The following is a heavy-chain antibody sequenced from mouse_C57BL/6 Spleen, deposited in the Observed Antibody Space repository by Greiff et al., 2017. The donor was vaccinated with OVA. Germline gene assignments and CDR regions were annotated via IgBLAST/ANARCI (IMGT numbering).Heavy chain of an antibody. J-gene: IGHJ1*03. CDR1: GYTFTSYW. CDR2: IYPGNSDT. D-gene: IGHD1-1*01. Sequence: EVQLVEPGTVLARPGASVKMSCKTSGYTFTSYWMHWVKQRPGQGLEWIGAIYPGNSDTSYNQKFKGKATLTAVKSASTAYMELSSLTNEYSAVYYCTNSRYGSSYEEYFDVWGTGTTVTVSS. V-gene: IGHV1-5*01. CDR3: TNSRYGSSYEEYFDV.